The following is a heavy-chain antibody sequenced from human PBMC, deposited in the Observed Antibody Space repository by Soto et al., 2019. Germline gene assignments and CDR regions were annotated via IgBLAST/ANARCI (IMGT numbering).Heavy chain of an antibody. CDR3: AKGGGVGIAATPIYGMDV. D-gene: IGHD6-13*01. J-gene: IGHJ6*02. CDR1: GFTFSNYA. CDR2: ISGSGGST. Sequence: EVQLLESGGGLVQPGGSLRLSCAASGFTFSNYAMSWVRQAPGKGLEWVSLISGSGGSTNYADSVKGRFTISRDNSKNTLHVQMNSLRAEDTAVYYCAKGGGVGIAATPIYGMDVWGQGTTVTVSS. V-gene: IGHV3-23*01.